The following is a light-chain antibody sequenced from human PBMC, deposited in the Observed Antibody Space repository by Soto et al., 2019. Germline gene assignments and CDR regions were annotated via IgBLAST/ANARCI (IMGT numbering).Light chain of an antibody. CDR2: GAS. CDR1: QSVSSNY. Sequence: EVMLTQSPGTLSLSPGERATLSCRASQSVSSNYLAWYQQKSGQAPRLLIYGASNRATGIPASFRGSGSGTDFTLTTRTLEPEDFAFYFFHHYHTSPPTFGQRTKVEFK. V-gene: IGKV3-20*01. CDR3: HHYHTSPPT. J-gene: IGKJ1*01.